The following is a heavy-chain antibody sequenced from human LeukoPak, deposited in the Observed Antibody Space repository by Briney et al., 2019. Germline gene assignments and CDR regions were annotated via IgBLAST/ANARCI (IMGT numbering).Heavy chain of an antibody. J-gene: IGHJ3*02. V-gene: IGHV1-58*01. Sequence: GASVKVSCKASGFTFTSSAVQWVRQARGQRLEWIGWIVVGSGNTNYAQKFQERVTITRDMSTSTAYMELSSLRSEDTAVYYCAALCSGKNQDIADIWGQGTMVTVSS. CDR2: IVVGSGNT. D-gene: IGHD2-15*01. CDR1: GFTFTSSA. CDR3: AALCSGKNQDIADI.